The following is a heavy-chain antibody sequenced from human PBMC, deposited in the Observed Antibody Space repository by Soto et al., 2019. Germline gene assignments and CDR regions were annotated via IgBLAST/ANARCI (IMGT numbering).Heavy chain of an antibody. J-gene: IGHJ2*01. CDR2: INAVNGNT. Sequence: QVQFVQSGAEVKKPGASVKVSCKASGYVFTNYAIHWVRQAPGQSLEWLGYINAVNGNTKYSENFQGRVTFSTDTSATPAYMELRSLTSEDTAVYYWARRTEEGTTIGSDWYFAFWGRGTVVTVSS. V-gene: IGHV1-3*01. D-gene: IGHD1-7*01. CDR3: ARRTEEGTTIGSDWYFAF. CDR1: GYVFTNYA.